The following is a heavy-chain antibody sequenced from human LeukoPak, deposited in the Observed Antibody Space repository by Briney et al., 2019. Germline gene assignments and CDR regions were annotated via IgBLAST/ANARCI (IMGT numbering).Heavy chain of an antibody. CDR1: GGTFSSYA. CDR3: AREVSIAVAGYYFDY. CDR2: IIPIFGTA. V-gene: IGHV1-69*05. Sequence: SVKLSCKASGGTFSSYAISWVRQAPGQGLEWMGGIIPIFGTANYAQKFQGRVTITTDESTSTAYMELSSLRSEDTAVYYCAREVSIAVAGYYFDYWGQGTLVTVSS. J-gene: IGHJ4*02. D-gene: IGHD6-19*01.